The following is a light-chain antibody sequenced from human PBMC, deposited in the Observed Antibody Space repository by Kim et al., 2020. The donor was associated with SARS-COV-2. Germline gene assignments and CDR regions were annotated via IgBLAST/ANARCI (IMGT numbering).Light chain of an antibody. V-gene: IGKV3-11*01. J-gene: IGKJ1*01. CDR1: LSGSNL. CDR3: QHGNSSPRT. Sequence: TSTSRASLSGSNLASWYQQNCPEPPRLLIYDASSGTSGTHTSFGGGCSGTDFPPTISSLQPDDFAFYYCQHGNSSPRTFGQGTKVDIK. CDR2: DAS.